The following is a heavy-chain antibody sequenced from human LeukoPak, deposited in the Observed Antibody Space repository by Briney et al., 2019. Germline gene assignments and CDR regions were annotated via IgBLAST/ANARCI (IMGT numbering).Heavy chain of an antibody. Sequence: ESLKISCKGSGYSFTSYWIGWVRQMPGKGLEWMGIIYPGDSDTRYSPSFQGQVSISADRSISTAYLQWNSLKASDTAMYYCARPRGYCSSGSCYSIDYWGQGTLVTVSS. D-gene: IGHD2-15*01. V-gene: IGHV5-51*01. CDR3: ARPRGYCSSGSCYSIDY. CDR1: GYSFTSYW. CDR2: IYPGDSDT. J-gene: IGHJ4*02.